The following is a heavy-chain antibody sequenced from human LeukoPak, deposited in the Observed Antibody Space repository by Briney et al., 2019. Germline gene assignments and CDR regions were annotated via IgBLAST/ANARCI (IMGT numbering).Heavy chain of an antibody. CDR2: INTNTENP. CDR1: GYTFTNYG. D-gene: IGHD1-26*01. Sequence: VASVKVSCKASGYTFTNYGVSWVRQAPGQGLEWVGWINTNTENPTYGQGFTGRFVFSLDTSVSTAYLQISSLKAEDTAVYYCARARVGITLFFIGSDFDYWGQGTLVTVSS. V-gene: IGHV7-4-1*02. J-gene: IGHJ4*02. CDR3: ARARVGITLFFIGSDFDY.